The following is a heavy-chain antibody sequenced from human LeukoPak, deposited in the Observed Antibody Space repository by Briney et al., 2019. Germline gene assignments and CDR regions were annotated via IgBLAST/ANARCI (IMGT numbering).Heavy chain of an antibody. Sequence: GEALKISCKGSGYRFTSYWIGWVRQMPGKGLEWMGIIYPGDSDTIYSPSFQGQVTISADKSTSTANLQWSSLKASDTAMYYCARSGGNYYSIWGQGTMLTVSS. D-gene: IGHD1-26*01. CDR3: ARSGGNYYSI. CDR1: GYRFTSYW. CDR2: IYPGDSDT. V-gene: IGHV5-51*01. J-gene: IGHJ3*02.